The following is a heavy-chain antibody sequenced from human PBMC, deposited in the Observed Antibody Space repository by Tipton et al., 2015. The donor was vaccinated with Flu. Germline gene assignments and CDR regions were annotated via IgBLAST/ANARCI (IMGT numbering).Heavy chain of an antibody. D-gene: IGHD4-11*01. V-gene: IGHV4-4*02. CDR3: ARRDYTNYVSDPKSWFDP. CDR1: GSSVNSNNW. CDR2: VSRSGST. J-gene: IGHJ5*02. Sequence: TLSLTCAVSGSSVNSNNWWSWVRQFPGKGLEWIGTVSRSGSTIYNPSLKSRVTISIDRSKNQFSLNLKSVTAADMAVYYCARRDYTNYVSDPKSWFDPWGQGTLVAVSS.